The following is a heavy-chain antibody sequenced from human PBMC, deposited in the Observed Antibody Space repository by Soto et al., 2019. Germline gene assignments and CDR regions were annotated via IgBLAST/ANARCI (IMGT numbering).Heavy chain of an antibody. CDR1: GYTFTSYG. V-gene: IGHV1-18*01. J-gene: IGHJ1*01. D-gene: IGHD3-10*01. Sequence: QVQLVQSGAEVKKPGASVKVSCKASGYTFTSYGISWVRQAPGQGLEWMGWISAYNGNTNYAQKLQGRVTMTTDTPTTTAYMELRSLRSADPAVYYCARDKWDGSGSYYGYWGQGTLVTVSS. CDR3: ARDKWDGSGSYYGY. CDR2: ISAYNGNT.